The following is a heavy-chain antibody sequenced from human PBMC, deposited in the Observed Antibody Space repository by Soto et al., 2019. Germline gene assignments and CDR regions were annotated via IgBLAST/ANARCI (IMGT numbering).Heavy chain of an antibody. J-gene: IGHJ5*02. CDR3: ARASDIAAAGTGEWFDP. CDR1: GGSISGYY. CDR2: IYYTGST. Sequence: PSETLSLTCAVSGGSISGYYWSWIRQSPGKGLELIGYIYYTGSTNYNPSLKSRVTISVDTSKNQFSLKVSSVTAADTAVYYCARASDIAAAGTGEWFDPWGQGTLVTVS. D-gene: IGHD6-13*01. V-gene: IGHV4-59*01.